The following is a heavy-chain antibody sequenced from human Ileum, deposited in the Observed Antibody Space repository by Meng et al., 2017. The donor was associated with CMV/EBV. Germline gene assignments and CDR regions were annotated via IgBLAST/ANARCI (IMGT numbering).Heavy chain of an antibody. J-gene: IGHJ1*01. Sequence: QLGQWGARLLKPAETLSLTCAVYVGSFSGYYWNWIRQPAGRGLEWIGKINRTGSTHYNPSLKSRVTISVDTSKTQFSLKLRSVTAADTAVYYCATRRTPYGDYEYFQHWGQGTLVTVSS. CDR1: VGSFSGYY. V-gene: IGHV4-34*01. D-gene: IGHD4-17*01. CDR3: ATRRTPYGDYEYFQH. CDR2: INRTGST.